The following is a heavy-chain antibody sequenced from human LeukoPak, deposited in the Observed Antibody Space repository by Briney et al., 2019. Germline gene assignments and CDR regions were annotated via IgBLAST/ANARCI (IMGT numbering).Heavy chain of an antibody. CDR1: GGSISSGGYY. J-gene: IGHJ3*02. CDR3: ARDLLRGLTGSWFEAFDI. V-gene: IGHV4-61*02. D-gene: IGHD6-13*01. Sequence: SETLSLTCTVSGGSISSGGYYWSWIRQPAGKGLEWIGRIYTSGSTNYNPSLKSRVTMSVDTSKNQFSLQLSSVTAADTAIYYCARDLLRGLTGSWFEAFDIWGQGTTVTVSS. CDR2: IYTSGST.